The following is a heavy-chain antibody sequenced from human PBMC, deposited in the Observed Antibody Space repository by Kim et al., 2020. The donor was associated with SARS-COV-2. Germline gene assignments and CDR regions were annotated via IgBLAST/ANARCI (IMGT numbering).Heavy chain of an antibody. CDR1: GYTFTGYY. V-gene: IGHV1-2*06. D-gene: IGHD3-10*01. Sequence: ASVKVSCKASGYTFTGYYMHWVRQAPGQGLEWMGRINPNSGGTNYEQKFQGRVTMTRDTSISTAYMELSRLRSDDTAVYYCASSVPRDAFDIWGQGTMVTVSS. CDR3: ASSVPRDAFDI. CDR2: INPNSGGT. J-gene: IGHJ3*02.